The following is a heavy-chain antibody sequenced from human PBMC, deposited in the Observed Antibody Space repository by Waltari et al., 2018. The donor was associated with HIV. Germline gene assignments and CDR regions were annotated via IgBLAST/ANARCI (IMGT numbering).Heavy chain of an antibody. V-gene: IGHV3-23*04. Sequence: VRLVESGGGSGKSGDAMRLGCLSGGSRWATCATSWVRQAPGKRPEWVSSIGGNGRHTVYAESVRGRFTISRDNSYEAVYLQMNSLRVEDTAVYFCGRFEWNDYDNRGVDYWGRGTQVTVLS. D-gene: IGHD3-22*01. J-gene: IGHJ4*02. CDR2: IGGNGRHT. CDR1: GSRWATCA. CDR3: GRFEWNDYDNRGVDY.